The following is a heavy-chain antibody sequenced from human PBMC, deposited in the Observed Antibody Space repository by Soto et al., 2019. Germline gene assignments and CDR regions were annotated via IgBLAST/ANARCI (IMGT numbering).Heavy chain of an antibody. Sequence: PGGSLRLPCAASGFTFSSYAMSWVRQAPGKGLEWVSGISSSGGSTYYADSVKGRFTISRDNSKNTLFLRMNRPRVEDTAVYYCMRPAPRGRHYFYFGMDVWGQGTTVTVSS. CDR2: ISSSGGST. J-gene: IGHJ6*02. CDR3: MRPAPRGRHYFYFGMDV. V-gene: IGHV3-23*01. CDR1: GFTFSSYA. D-gene: IGHD3-10*01.